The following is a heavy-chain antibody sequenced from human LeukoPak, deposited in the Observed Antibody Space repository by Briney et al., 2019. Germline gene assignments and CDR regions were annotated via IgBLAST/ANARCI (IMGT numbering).Heavy chain of an antibody. CDR2: INPSGGNT. Sequence: GGSLRLSCAASGFTFSSYAMSWVRQAPGKGLEWVSAINPSGGNTYYADSVRGRFTISRDNSKNTLYLQMNTLRAEDTAVYYCATTKQARRYFDYWGQGTLVTVSS. V-gene: IGHV3-23*01. J-gene: IGHJ4*02. D-gene: IGHD1-1*01. CDR1: GFTFSSYA. CDR3: ATTKQARRYFDY.